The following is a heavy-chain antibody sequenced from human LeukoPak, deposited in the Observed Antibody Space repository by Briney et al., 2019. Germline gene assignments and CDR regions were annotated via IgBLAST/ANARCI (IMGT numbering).Heavy chain of an antibody. D-gene: IGHD3-22*01. Sequence: ASVKVSCKASGYTSTSYYMHWVRQAPGQGLEWMGIINPSGGSTSYAQKFQGRVTMTRDTSTSTVYMELSSLRSEDTAVYYCARATYYDSSGYPMRDAFDIWGQGTMVTVSS. J-gene: IGHJ3*02. CDR1: GYTSTSYY. CDR2: INPSGGST. CDR3: ARATYYDSSGYPMRDAFDI. V-gene: IGHV1-46*01.